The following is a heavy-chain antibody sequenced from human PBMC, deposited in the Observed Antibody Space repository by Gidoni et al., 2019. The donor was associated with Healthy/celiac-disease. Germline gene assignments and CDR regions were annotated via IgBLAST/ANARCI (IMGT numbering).Heavy chain of an antibody. CDR2: IYYSGST. J-gene: IGHJ5*02. Sequence: QVQLQESGPGLVKPSQTLSLTCTVSGGSIRRGDYYWSWIRQPPGKGLEWIGYIYYSGSTDYNPYLKSRVTISVDRSKNQFSLKLSSVTAADTAVYYWDSTRNLYDYIWGSYRYPWGWFDPWGQGTLVTVSS. V-gene: IGHV4-30-4*01. D-gene: IGHD3-16*02. CDR3: DSTRNLYDYIWGSYRYPWGWFDP. CDR1: GGSIRRGDYY.